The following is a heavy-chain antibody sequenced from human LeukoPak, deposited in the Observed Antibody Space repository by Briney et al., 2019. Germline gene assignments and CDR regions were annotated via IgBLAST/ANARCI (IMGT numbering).Heavy chain of an antibody. CDR1: GASITSSSHY. J-gene: IGHJ4*02. V-gene: IGHV4-39*01. CDR2: LFYSGST. Sequence: SETLSLTCTVSGASITSSSHYWGWIRQPPGKGLEWIGSLFYSGSTSYNPSLKSRVTISVDTSKNQFSLKLSSVTAADTAVYYCARQSGGATVTTIFDYWSQGTLVTVSS. CDR3: ARQSGGATVTTIFDY. D-gene: IGHD4-17*01.